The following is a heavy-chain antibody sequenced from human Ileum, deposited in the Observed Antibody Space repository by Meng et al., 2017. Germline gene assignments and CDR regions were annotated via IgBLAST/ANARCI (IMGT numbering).Heavy chain of an antibody. J-gene: IGHJ4*02. D-gene: IGHD3-22*01. CDR2: IYYSGST. V-gene: IGHV4-31*01. CDR1: RGSISGGNYY. CDR3: SRTSYYDNSGYYPG. Sequence: ESGPGLVKPSPTLSLTCTVSRGSISGGNYYWSWIRQHPGKGLEWIGYIYYSGSTYYNPSLKSLVTISVDTSKNQFSLKLSSVTAADTAVYYCSRTSYYDNSGYYPGWGQGTLVTVSS.